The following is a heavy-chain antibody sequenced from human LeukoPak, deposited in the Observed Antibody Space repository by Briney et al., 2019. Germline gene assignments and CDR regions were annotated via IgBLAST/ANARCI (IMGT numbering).Heavy chain of an antibody. V-gene: IGHV1-46*01. CDR1: GYTFTSYY. CDR2: INPSGGST. J-gene: IGHJ5*02. D-gene: IGHD3-16*01. Sequence: PGASVKVSCKASGYTFTSYYLHWVRQAPGQGLEWMGIINPSGGSTSYAQKFQGRVTMTRDTSTGTVYTELSSLRSDDTAVYYCARYYATREVWQNWFDPWGQGTLVTVSS. CDR3: ARYYATREVWQNWFDP.